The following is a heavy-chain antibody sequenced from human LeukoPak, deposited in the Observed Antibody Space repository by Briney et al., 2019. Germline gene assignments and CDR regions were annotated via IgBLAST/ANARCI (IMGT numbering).Heavy chain of an antibody. V-gene: IGHV3-30*03. J-gene: IGHJ3*02. D-gene: IGHD5-24*01. CDR2: ISYDGSNK. CDR3: ARVVGRDGYNDAFDI. Sequence: GRSLRLSCAASAFTFSSYGMHCVRQAPGKGMEWEAVISYDGSNKYYADSVKGRFTISRDNAKNSLYLQMNSLRAEDTAVYYCARVVGRDGYNDAFDIWGQGTMVTVSS. CDR1: AFTFSSYG.